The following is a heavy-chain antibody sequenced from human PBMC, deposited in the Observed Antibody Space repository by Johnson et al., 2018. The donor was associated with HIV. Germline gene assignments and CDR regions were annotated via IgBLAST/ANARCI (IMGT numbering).Heavy chain of an antibody. D-gene: IGHD6-19*01. J-gene: IGHJ3*02. CDR1: GFTFDDYG. V-gene: IGHV3-20*04. CDR3: AKGGAVAGTRDAFDI. CDR2: ISWNSGSI. Sequence: VQLVESGGGVVRPGGSLRLSCAASGFTFDDYGMSWVRQVPGKGLEWVSGISWNSGSIGYVDSVKGRLTLSRDNAKKSLYMQRNSLRAEDKAVYYCAKGGAVAGTRDAFDIWGQGTMVTVSS.